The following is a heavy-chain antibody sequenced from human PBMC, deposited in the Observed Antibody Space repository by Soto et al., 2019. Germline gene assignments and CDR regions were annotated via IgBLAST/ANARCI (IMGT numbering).Heavy chain of an antibody. J-gene: IGHJ5*02. CDR2: ISSNGGST. CDR3: VKGDRAYSSSWTGP. Sequence: PXGSLSLSCSSSGFTVSSYAMHRVRQAPGKGLEYVSAISSNGGSTYYADSVKGRFTISRDNSKNTLYLQMSSLRAEDTAVYYCVKGDRAYSSSWTGPWGQGTLVTVSS. D-gene: IGHD6-13*01. CDR1: GFTVSSYA. V-gene: IGHV3-64D*06.